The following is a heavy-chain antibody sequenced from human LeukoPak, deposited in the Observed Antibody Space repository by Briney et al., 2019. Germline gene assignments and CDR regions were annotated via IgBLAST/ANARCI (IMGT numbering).Heavy chain of an antibody. V-gene: IGHV3-74*01. J-gene: IGHJ4*02. CDR1: GFTFSNYW. CDR3: AKVAKYYYGSETYYFFEH. Sequence: PGRSLRLSCAASGFTFSNYWMHWVRQAPGKGLVWVSRINSDGINTSYADSVKGRFTISRDNAKNSLYLQMNSLRVEDTAVYYCAKVAKYYYGSETYYFFEHWGQGTPVTASS. D-gene: IGHD3-10*01. CDR2: INSDGINT.